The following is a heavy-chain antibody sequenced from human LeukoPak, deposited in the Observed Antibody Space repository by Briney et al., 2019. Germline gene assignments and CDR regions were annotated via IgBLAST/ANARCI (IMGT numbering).Heavy chain of an antibody. CDR3: ARRVLRYFDWLSLEDNWFDP. CDR1: GGSISSSSYY. V-gene: IGHV4-39*01. Sequence: SETLSLTCTVSGGSISSSSYYWGWIRQPPGKGLEWIGSIYYSGSTYYNPSLKSRVTISVDTSKNQFSLKLSSVTAADTAVYYCARRVLRYFDWLSLEDNWFDPWGQGTLVTVSS. CDR2: IYYSGST. J-gene: IGHJ5*02. D-gene: IGHD3-9*01.